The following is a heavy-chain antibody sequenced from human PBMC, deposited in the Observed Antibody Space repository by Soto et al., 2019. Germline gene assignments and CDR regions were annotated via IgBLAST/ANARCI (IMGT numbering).Heavy chain of an antibody. CDR3: ATARRGTVSLLAD. J-gene: IGHJ4*01. D-gene: IGHD4-4*01. CDR1: GYPFSENH. Sequence: QVQLVQSGADVRKTGASVKVSCKASGYPFSENHIHWVRQAPGQGLEWMGWLNPYSGATKYAPKFQGRVTMTRDTSISTSCMEVNGLKSDDTAFYDCATARRGTVSLLADWGQGTLVTVSS. CDR2: LNPYSGAT. V-gene: IGHV1-2*02.